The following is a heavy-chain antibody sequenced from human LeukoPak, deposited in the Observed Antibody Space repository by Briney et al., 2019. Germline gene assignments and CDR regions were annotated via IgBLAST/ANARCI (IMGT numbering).Heavy chain of an antibody. V-gene: IGHV3-30-3*01. CDR1: GFTFSSYA. CDR3: ARSVGYRAFDY. J-gene: IGHJ4*02. Sequence: GGSLRLSCAASGFTFSSYAMHWVRQAPGKGLEWVAVISYDGSKKYYADSVKGRFTISRDNSKNTLYLQMNSLRAEDTAVYYCARSVGYRAFDYWGQGTLVTVSS. D-gene: IGHD5-12*01. CDR2: ISYDGSKK.